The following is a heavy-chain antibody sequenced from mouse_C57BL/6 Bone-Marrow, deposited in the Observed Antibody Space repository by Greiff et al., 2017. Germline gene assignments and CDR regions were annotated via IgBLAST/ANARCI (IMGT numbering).Heavy chain of an antibody. CDR2: INPSTGGT. CDR3: ARWGYYGSSPWFAY. Sequence: EVQLVESGPELVKPGASVKISCKASGYSFTGYYMNWVKQSPEKSLEWIGEINPSTGGTTYNQKFKAKATLTVDKSSSTAYMQLKSLTSEDSAVYYCARWGYYGSSPWFAYWGQGTLVTVSA. V-gene: IGHV1-42*01. CDR1: GYSFTGYY. D-gene: IGHD1-1*01. J-gene: IGHJ3*01.